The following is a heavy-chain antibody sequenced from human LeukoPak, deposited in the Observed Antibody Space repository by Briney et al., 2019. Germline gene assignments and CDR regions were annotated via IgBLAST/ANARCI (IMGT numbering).Heavy chain of an antibody. Sequence: GSLRLSCAAAGFTFSNALMSWVRQPPGEGLEWVGRIKSKTDGGTTDYSAPVKSRITISRDDSTCMQYLQMNSLKTEDTAVYYCTTEYWYFDFWGQGTLVTVSS. D-gene: IGHD2-15*01. CDR1: GFTFSNAL. V-gene: IGHV3-15*01. CDR2: IKSKTDGGTT. J-gene: IGHJ4*02. CDR3: TTEYWYFDF.